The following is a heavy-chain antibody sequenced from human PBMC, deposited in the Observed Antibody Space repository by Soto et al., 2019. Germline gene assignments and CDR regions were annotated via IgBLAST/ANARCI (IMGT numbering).Heavy chain of an antibody. CDR2: ISSSGSTI. CDR3: ARVGVMTYYYYGMDV. V-gene: IGHV3-48*03. CDR1: GFTFSSYE. J-gene: IGHJ6*02. D-gene: IGHD2-21*02. Sequence: PGGSLILSCAASGFTFSSYEMNWVRQAPGKGLEWVSYISSSGSTIYYADSVKGRFTISRDNAKNSLYLQMNSLRAEDTAVYYCARVGVMTYYYYGMDVWGQGTTVTVSS.